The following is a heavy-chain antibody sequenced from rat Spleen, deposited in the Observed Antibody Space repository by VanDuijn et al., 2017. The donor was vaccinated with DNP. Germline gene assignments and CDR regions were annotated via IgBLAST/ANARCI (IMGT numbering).Heavy chain of an antibody. D-gene: IGHD5-1*01. Sequence: EVQLVESGGGLVQPGRSLKLSCAASGFTFSDYNMAWVRQAPKKGLEWVATIIYDGSRTYYRDSVRGRFTISRDNAKSTLYLQMDSLRSEDTATYYCARPGSPYYFDYWGQGIMVTVSS. V-gene: IGHV5S10*01. CDR3: ARPGSPYYFDY. J-gene: IGHJ2*01. CDR2: IIYDGSRT. CDR1: GFTFSDYN.